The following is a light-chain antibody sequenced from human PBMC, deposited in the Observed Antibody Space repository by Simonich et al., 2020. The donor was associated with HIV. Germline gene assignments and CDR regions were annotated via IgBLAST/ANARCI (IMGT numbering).Light chain of an antibody. CDR1: QSVSRSY. J-gene: IGKJ2*01. V-gene: IGKV3D-20*02. Sequence: EIVMTQSPATLSVSPGERATLSCRASQSVSRSYFAWYQQKPGLAPRLLSYDASSRATGIPDRFSGSGSGTDFTLTISSLEPEDFAVYYCQQRSNWPPYTFGQGTKLEIK. CDR2: DAS. CDR3: QQRSNWPPYT.